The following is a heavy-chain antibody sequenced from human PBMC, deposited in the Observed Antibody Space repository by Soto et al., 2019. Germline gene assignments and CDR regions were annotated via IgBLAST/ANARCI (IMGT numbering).Heavy chain of an antibody. Sequence: EVQLVESGGGLVQPGGSLRLSCAASGFTFSTYWIHWVRQAPGKGLVWVSRINSDGSSTNYADSVKGRFTISRDNAKNTLFLQMNRLRAEDTAVNYCARARWGGGRDRAAGGQGTTVTFSS. CDR1: GFTFSTYW. J-gene: IGHJ6*02. CDR2: INSDGSST. D-gene: IGHD3-16*01. V-gene: IGHV3-74*01. CDR3: ARARWGGGRDRAA.